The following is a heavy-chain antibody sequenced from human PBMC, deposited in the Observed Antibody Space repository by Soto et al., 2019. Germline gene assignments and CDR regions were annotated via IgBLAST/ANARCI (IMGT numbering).Heavy chain of an antibody. D-gene: IGHD1-26*01. CDR2: VSYSGSPT. V-gene: IGHV3-48*03. J-gene: IGHJ4*01. CDR1: GFTFSSYE. Sequence: GGSLRLSCAAPGFTFSSYEMNWVRQTPGTGLEWVAYVSYSGSPTKYADSVKGRFTIPRDNAKNSLYLQMNSLRVEDTAVYYCVRDRTALVPTSIDYWGRGTLVTVSS. CDR3: VRDRTALVPTSIDY.